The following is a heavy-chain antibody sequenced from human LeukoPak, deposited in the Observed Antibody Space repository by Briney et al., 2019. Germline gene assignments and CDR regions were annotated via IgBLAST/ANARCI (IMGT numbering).Heavy chain of an antibody. Sequence: PGGSLRLSCAASGFTFSSYAMPRVRQAPGKGLEWVAVISYDGSNKYYADSVKGRFTISRDNSKNTLYLQMNSLRAEDTAVYYCAKLAVTTGIYYFDYWGQGTLVTVSS. D-gene: IGHD4-17*01. CDR1: GFTFSSYA. V-gene: IGHV3-30-3*02. CDR3: AKLAVTTGIYYFDY. J-gene: IGHJ4*02. CDR2: ISYDGSNK.